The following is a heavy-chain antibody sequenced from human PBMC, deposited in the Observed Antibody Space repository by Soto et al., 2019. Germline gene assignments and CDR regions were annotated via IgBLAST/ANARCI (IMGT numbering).Heavy chain of an antibody. D-gene: IGHD2-21*01. J-gene: IGHJ6*02. V-gene: IGHV3-30*18. CDR1: GFTFGSHG. CDR2: ISYDETNE. CDR3: AKDLRTTISDYGMDV. Sequence: QVQLVESGGGVVQPGGSLRLTCVASGFTFGSHGMHWVRQAPGKGLEWVAVISYDETNEYYVDSVKGRFTISRDNSKSTLYLQMNRLRPEETAVYKCAKDLRTTISDYGMDVWGQGTTVTVSS.